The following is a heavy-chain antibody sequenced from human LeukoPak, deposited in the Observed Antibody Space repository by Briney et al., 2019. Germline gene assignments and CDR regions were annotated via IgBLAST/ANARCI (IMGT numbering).Heavy chain of an antibody. CDR3: ARGRVFLDY. Sequence: GRSLRLSCAASGFTFSSYGMHWVRQAPGKGLEWVAVIWYDGSNKYYADSVKGRFTISRDNSKSTLYLQMNSLRAEDTAVYYCARGRVFLDYWGQGTLVTVSS. CDR2: IWYDGSNK. J-gene: IGHJ4*02. V-gene: IGHV3-33*01. CDR1: GFTFSSYG.